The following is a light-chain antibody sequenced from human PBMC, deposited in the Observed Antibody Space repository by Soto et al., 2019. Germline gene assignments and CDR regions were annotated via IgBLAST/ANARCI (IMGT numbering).Light chain of an antibody. J-gene: IGKJ1*01. CDR2: KAS. V-gene: IGKV1-5*03. CDR3: QQYNSYSQT. Sequence: DIHVAHSRSTVSSSLVGKVTVACRASQSISSWLAWYQQKPGKAPKLLIYKASTLESGVPSRFSGSGSGTEFTLTISSLQPEDFATYYCQQYNSYSQTFGQGTKVDNK. CDR1: QSISSW.